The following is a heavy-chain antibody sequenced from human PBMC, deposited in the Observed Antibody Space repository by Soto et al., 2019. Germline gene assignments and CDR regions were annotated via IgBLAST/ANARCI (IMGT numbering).Heavy chain of an antibody. V-gene: IGHV1-69*08. CDR1: GTIFSSYT. Sequence: QVQLVQSGAEVKKPGSSVRVSCKASGTIFSSYTISWVRQAPGQGLEWMGRIIPILGATHSEQKFQGRVTLTAEKFTNSAYIELNRLRFEETALSYCARGLVGRIDDWGQGTTVTVSS. J-gene: IGHJ6*02. CDR2: IIPILGAT. D-gene: IGHD1-26*01. CDR3: ARGLVGRIDD.